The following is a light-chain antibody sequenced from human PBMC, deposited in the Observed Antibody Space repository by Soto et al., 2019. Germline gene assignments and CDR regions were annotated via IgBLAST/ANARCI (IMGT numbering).Light chain of an antibody. Sequence: DIQLTQSPSFLSASVAGRVTISCRASQGISEYLAWYQQKPGKAPKLLIYGASTLQSGGPSRFSGSPCGTEFTLPISSLQPEDFANYFCQQFNAYPLTFGGGTKLEIK. CDR1: QGISEY. J-gene: IGKJ4*01. CDR3: QQFNAYPLT. V-gene: IGKV1-9*01. CDR2: GAS.